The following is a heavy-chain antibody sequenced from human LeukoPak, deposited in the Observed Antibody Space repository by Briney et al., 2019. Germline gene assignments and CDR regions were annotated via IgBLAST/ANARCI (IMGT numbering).Heavy chain of an antibody. Sequence: GGSLRLSCTASGFTFKNYRMTWVRQAPGKGLEWVASMKDDGNEIQYVDSVKGRFTISRGNAKNSLYLQMNNLRAEDTAVYYCARNRATNDYWGQGTLVTVSS. D-gene: IGHD1-26*01. V-gene: IGHV3-7*01. CDR2: MKDDGNEI. J-gene: IGHJ4*02. CDR1: GFTFKNYR. CDR3: ARNRATNDY.